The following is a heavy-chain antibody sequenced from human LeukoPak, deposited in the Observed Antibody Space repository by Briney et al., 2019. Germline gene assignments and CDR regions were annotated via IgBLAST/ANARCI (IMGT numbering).Heavy chain of an antibody. D-gene: IGHD2-2*01. J-gene: IGHJ4*02. CDR1: GFTFSSYW. CDR2: INSDGSST. V-gene: IGHV3-74*01. Sequence: GGSLRLSCAASGFTFSSYWMRWVRQAPGKGLVWVSRINSDGSSTSYADSVKGRFTISRDNAKNTLYLQMNSLRAEDTAVYYCARENDLYCSSTSCYPFDYWGQGTLVTVSS. CDR3: ARENDLYCSSTSCYPFDY.